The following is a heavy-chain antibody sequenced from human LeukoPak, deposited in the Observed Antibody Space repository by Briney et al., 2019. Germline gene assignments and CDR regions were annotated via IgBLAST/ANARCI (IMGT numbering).Heavy chain of an antibody. V-gene: IGHV1-69*05. CDR3: ARGMGQSARIGYYYYYMDV. Sequence: SVKVSCKASGGTFSSYAISWVRQAPGQGLEWMGRIIPIFGTANYAQKFQGRVTITTDESTSTACMELSSLRSEDTAVYYCARGMGQSARIGYYYYYMDVWGKGTTVTVSS. CDR2: IIPIFGTA. CDR1: GGTFSSYA. J-gene: IGHJ6*03. D-gene: IGHD1-26*01.